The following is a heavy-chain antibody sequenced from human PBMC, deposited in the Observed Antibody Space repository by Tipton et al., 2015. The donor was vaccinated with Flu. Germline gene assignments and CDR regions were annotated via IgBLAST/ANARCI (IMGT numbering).Heavy chain of an antibody. CDR3: ARGSGNVNAYLDS. Sequence: TLSLTCAVSGYSITSGYSWGWIRQPPGKGLEWIGTFYHSGSYYYNPSLKSRVTISVDTSKNQFSLKVTSLTAADTAVYYCARGSGNVNAYLDSWGRGTLVTVSS. CDR1: GYSITSGYS. J-gene: IGHJ4*02. V-gene: IGHV4-38-2*01. CDR2: FYHSGSY. D-gene: IGHD6-19*01.